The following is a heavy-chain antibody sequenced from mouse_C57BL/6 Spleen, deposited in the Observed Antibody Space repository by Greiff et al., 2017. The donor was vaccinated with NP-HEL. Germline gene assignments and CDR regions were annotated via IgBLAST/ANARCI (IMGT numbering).Heavy chain of an antibody. Sequence: VQLQQSGPVLVKPGASVKMSCKASGYTFTDYYMNWVKQSHGKSLEWIGVINPYNGGTSYNQKFKGKATLTVDKSSSTAYMELNSLTSEDSAVYYCARGSSGYFAYWGQGTLVTVSA. V-gene: IGHV1-19*01. CDR1: GYTFTDYY. D-gene: IGHD3-2*02. J-gene: IGHJ3*01. CDR2: INPYNGGT. CDR3: ARGSSGYFAY.